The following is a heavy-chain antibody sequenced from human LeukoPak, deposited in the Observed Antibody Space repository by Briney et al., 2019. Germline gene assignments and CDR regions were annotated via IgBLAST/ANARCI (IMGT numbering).Heavy chain of an antibody. Sequence: GGSLRLSCTASGFAFSSYAMNWVRQAPGKGLEWVSGISASGGAPYYADSVKGRFTISRDNAKNSLYLQMNSLRAEDTAVYYCARGYSGGWYGSRPFLHDAFDIWGQGTMVTVSS. CDR3: ARGYSGGWYGSRPFLHDAFDI. CDR1: GFAFSSYA. D-gene: IGHD6-19*01. J-gene: IGHJ3*02. CDR2: ISASGGAP. V-gene: IGHV3-23*01.